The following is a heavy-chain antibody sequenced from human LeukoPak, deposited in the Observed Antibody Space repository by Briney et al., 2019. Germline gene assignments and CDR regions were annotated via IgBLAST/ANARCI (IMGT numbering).Heavy chain of an antibody. CDR3: ATSAGPGKGTSPGIYFDY. CDR1: GFTFDDYA. D-gene: IGHD1-1*01. Sequence: GGSLRLSCAASGFTFDDYAMHWVRQAPGKGLEWVSGISWNSGSIGYADSVKGRFTISRDNAKNSLYLQMNSLRSEDTAVYYCATSAGPGKGTSPGIYFDYWGQGNLVTVSS. V-gene: IGHV3-9*01. J-gene: IGHJ4*02. CDR2: ISWNSGSI.